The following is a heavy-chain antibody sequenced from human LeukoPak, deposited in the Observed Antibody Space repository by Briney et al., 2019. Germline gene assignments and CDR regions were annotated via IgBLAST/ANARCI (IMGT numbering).Heavy chain of an antibody. Sequence: SETLSLTCTVSGGSISSSSYYWSWIRQPPGKGLEWIGEINHSGSTNYNPSLKSRVTISVDTSKNQFSLKLSSVTAADTAVYYCARAISGYSYGYPISGYFDYWGQGTLVTVSS. V-gene: IGHV4-39*07. J-gene: IGHJ4*02. D-gene: IGHD5-18*01. CDR2: INHSGST. CDR1: GGSISSSSYY. CDR3: ARAISGYSYGYPISGYFDY.